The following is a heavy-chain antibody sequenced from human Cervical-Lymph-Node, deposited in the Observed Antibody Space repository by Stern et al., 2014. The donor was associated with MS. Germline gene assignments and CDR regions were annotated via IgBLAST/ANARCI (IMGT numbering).Heavy chain of an antibody. Sequence: QVQLVQSGAEVKKPGSSVKVSCKASGYTFNTYAISWVRQAPGQGLEWMGGVIPIFGTANYAQNFQGRVTITEDASTRTAYMELSSLRSEDTAVYYCARVHDTYGFGMDVWGQGATVTVSS. CDR2: VIPIFGTA. CDR3: ARVHDTYGFGMDV. V-gene: IGHV1-69*01. J-gene: IGHJ6*02. D-gene: IGHD4-17*01. CDR1: GYTFNTYA.